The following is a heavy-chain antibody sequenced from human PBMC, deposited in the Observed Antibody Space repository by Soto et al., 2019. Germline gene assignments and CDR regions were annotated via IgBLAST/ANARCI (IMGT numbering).Heavy chain of an antibody. CDR3: AKETGADY. CDR1: GFTFSSYG. Sequence: QVQLVESGGGVVQPGRSLRLSCAASGFTFSSYGMYWVRQAPGKGLEWVARISHDGSDQFYGDSVKGRFTISRDNSKNPRYLQMNSLRSEDTAVYYCAKETGADYWGQGTVVSVSA. D-gene: IGHD3-10*01. J-gene: IGHJ4*02. V-gene: IGHV3-30*18. CDR2: ISHDGSDQ.